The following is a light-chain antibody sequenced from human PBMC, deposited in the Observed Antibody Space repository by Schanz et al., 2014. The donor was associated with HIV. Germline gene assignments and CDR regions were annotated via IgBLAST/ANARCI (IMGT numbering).Light chain of an antibody. CDR2: DAS. CDR3: QHYGSSPFT. Sequence: EIVLTQSPATLSLSPGERATLSCRASQSVSSYLAWYQQKPGQAPRLLIYDASNRATGIPARFSGSGSGTDFTLTISRLEPEDFAVYYCQHYGSSPFTFGPGTKVDIK. J-gene: IGKJ3*01. V-gene: IGKV3-20*01. CDR1: QSVSSY.